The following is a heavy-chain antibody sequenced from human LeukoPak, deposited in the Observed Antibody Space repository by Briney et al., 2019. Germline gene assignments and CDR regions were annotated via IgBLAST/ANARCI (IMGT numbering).Heavy chain of an antibody. V-gene: IGHV3-21*01. CDR1: GFTFSSYS. Sequence: PGGSLRLSCAASGFTFSSYSMNWVRQAPGKGLEWVSPISSRGSYIYYADSVKGRFTISRDNAENSLYLQMNSLRAEDTAVYYCARVDYGSGSYGYYYYYYMDVWGKGTTVTISS. J-gene: IGHJ6*03. CDR3: ARVDYGSGSYGYYYYYYMDV. D-gene: IGHD3-10*01. CDR2: ISSRGSYI.